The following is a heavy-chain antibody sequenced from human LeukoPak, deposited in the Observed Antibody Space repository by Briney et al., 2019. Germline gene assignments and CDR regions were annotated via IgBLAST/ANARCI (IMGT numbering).Heavy chain of an antibody. CDR3: AREDSSSWEHAFDI. V-gene: IGHV4-59*08. CDR2: IYYSGST. D-gene: IGHD6-13*01. Sequence: SETLSLTCTVSGGSISSYYWSWIRQPPGKGLEWIGYIYYSGSTNYNPSLKRRVTISVDTSKNQFSLKLSSVTAADTAVYYCAREDSSSWEHAFDIWGQGTMVTVSS. J-gene: IGHJ3*02. CDR1: GGSISSYY.